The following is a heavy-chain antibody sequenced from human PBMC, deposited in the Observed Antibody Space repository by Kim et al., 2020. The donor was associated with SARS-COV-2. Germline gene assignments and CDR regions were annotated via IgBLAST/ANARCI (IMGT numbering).Heavy chain of an antibody. V-gene: IGHV5-51*01. CDR2: IYPGDFDT. CDR1: GYSFTSYW. J-gene: IGHJ3*02. Sequence: GESLKISCKGSGYSFTSYWIGWVRQMPGKGLEWMGIIYPGDFDTRYSPSFQGQVTISADKSISTAYLQWSSLKASDTAMYYCARHTLYYYDSSGYSSQSAFDIWGQGTMVTVSS. CDR3: ARHTLYYYDSSGYSSQSAFDI. D-gene: IGHD3-22*01.